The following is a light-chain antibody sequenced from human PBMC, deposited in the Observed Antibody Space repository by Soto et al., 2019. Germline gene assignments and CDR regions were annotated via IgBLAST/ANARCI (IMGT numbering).Light chain of an antibody. CDR1: SGHSSYA. J-gene: IGLJ3*02. CDR3: QTGGTGPWV. V-gene: IGLV4-69*01. CDR2: LNSDGSH. Sequence: QAVVTQSPSASASLGASVKLTCTLSSGHSSYAIAWHQQQPEKGPRYLMKLNSDGSHSKGDGIPDRFSGSSSGAERYLTISSLQSEDEADYYCQTGGTGPWVFGGGTKLTVL.